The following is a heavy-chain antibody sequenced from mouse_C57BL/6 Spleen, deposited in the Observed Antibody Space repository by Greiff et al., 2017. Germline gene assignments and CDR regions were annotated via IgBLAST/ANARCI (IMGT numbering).Heavy chain of an antibody. D-gene: IGHD2-4*01. CDR2: IYPGDGDT. CDR1: GYAFSSSW. CDR3: ADDYDSWFAY. J-gene: IGHJ3*01. Sequence: QVQLQQSGPELVKPGASVKISCKASGYAFSSSWMNWVKQRPGKGLEWIGRIYPGDGDTNYNGKFKGKATLTADKSSSTAYMQLSSLTSEDSAVYFCADDYDSWFAYWGQGTLVTVSA. V-gene: IGHV1-82*01.